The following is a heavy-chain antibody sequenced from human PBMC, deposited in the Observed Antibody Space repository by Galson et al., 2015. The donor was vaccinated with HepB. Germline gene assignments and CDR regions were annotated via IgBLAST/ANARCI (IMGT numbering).Heavy chain of an antibody. CDR2: IYYSGST. V-gene: IGHV4-39*01. CDR3: ARHRYQLFRGMDV. Sequence: SETLSLTCTVSGGSISSSSYYWGWIRQPPGKGLEWIGSIYYSGSTYYNPSLKSRVTISVDTSKNQFSLKLSSVTAADTAVYYCARHRYQLFRGMDVWGQGTTVTVSS. J-gene: IGHJ6*02. CDR1: GGSISSSSYY. D-gene: IGHD2-2*01.